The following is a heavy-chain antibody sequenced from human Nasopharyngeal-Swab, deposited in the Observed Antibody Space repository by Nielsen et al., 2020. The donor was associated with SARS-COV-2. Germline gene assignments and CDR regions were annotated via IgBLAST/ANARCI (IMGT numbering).Heavy chain of an antibody. Sequence: GASLKISCAASGFTFSSYAMSWVRQAPGKGLEWVSAISGSGGSTYYADSVKGRFTISRDNAKNSLYLQMNSLRAEDTAVYYCASLRNDYVWGSYRSPDAFDIWGQGTMVTVSS. D-gene: IGHD3-16*02. V-gene: IGHV3-23*01. J-gene: IGHJ3*02. CDR2: ISGSGGST. CDR3: ASLRNDYVWGSYRSPDAFDI. CDR1: GFTFSSYA.